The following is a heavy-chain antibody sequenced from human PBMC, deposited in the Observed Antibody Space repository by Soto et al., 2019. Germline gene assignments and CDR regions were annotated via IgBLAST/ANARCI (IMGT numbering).Heavy chain of an antibody. CDR1: GFVYSQYA. Sequence: ESGGGVVQPGRSLRLSCEASGFVYSQYAMHWVRQAPGKGPEWVALIWNDGSQKNYVDSVKGRFTISRDNSKNTLSLQMNNLRVEDTAQYYCAKADGEQWLLPHLDKWGQGTLVTVS. D-gene: IGHD6-19*01. CDR3: AKADGEQWLLPHLDK. J-gene: IGHJ4*02. CDR2: IWNDGSQK. V-gene: IGHV3-33*06.